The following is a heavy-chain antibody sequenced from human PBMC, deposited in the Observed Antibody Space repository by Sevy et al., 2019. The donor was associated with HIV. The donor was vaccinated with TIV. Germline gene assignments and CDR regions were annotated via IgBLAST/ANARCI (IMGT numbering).Heavy chain of an antibody. CDR1: GVSMTGSSYD. CDR3: ARQGGLVDRAFDY. J-gene: IGHJ4*02. Sequence: SETLSLTCTVSGVSMTGSSYDCGWIRQPPGKGLEWIASFFFTGSTYYNPSLKGRVTISVDMSKSQFSLKLSSVTAADTALYYCARQGGLVDRAFDYWGQGTLVTVSS. D-gene: IGHD3-10*01. V-gene: IGHV4-39*01. CDR2: FFFTGST.